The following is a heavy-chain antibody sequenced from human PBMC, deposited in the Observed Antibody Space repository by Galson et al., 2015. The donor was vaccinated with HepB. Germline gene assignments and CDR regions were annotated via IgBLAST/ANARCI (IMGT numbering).Heavy chain of an antibody. CDR3: ARLIGLDDFWSGYYLVAGWFDP. D-gene: IGHD3-3*01. CDR1: GGTFSSYA. V-gene: IGHV1-69*13. Sequence: SVKVSCKASGGTFSSYAISWVRQAPGQGLEWMGGIIPIFGTANYAQKFQGRVTITADESTSTAYTELSSLRSEDTAVYYCARLIGLDDFWSGYYLVAGWFDPWGQGTLVTVSS. J-gene: IGHJ5*02. CDR2: IIPIFGTA.